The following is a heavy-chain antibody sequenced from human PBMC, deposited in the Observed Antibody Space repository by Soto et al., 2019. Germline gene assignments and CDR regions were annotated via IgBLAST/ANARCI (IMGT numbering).Heavy chain of an antibody. CDR2: ISYDGSNE. J-gene: IGHJ6*02. CDR1: GFTFSNFA. V-gene: IGHV3-30-3*01. Sequence: GGSLRLSCAASGFTFSNFALHWVRQAPGKGLEWVAVISYDGSNEYYADSVKGRFTISRDNSKNTLFLHMNSLREEDTAVYFCARSFGIAAAGYVEGSYSYYDGMGVWSQGTTVTVS. CDR3: ARSFGIAAAGYVEGSYSYYDGMGV. D-gene: IGHD6-13*01.